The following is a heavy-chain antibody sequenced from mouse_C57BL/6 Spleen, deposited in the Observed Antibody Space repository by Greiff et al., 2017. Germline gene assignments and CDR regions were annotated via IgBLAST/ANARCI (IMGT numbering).Heavy chain of an antibody. CDR1: GYSFTDYN. Sequence: VHVKQSGPELVKPGASVTISCKASGYSFTDYNMNWVKQSNGKSLEWIGVINPNYGTTSYNQKFKGKATLTVDQSSSTAYMQLNSLTSEDSAVYYCARADGYYDWFAYWGQGTLVTVSA. J-gene: IGHJ3*01. V-gene: IGHV1-39*01. CDR3: ARADGYYDWFAY. CDR2: INPNYGTT. D-gene: IGHD2-3*01.